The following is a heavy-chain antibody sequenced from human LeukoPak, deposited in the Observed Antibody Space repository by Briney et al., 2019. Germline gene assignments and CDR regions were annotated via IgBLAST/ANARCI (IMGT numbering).Heavy chain of an antibody. CDR1: GFTFSSYW. J-gene: IGHJ4*02. CDR3: TRGGEQHLDRFDY. Sequence: GGSLRLSCAASGFTFSSYWMSWVRQAPGRGLAWVSSISMSSTYIYFADSVKGRFTISRDNVKNSLYLQMNSLRAEDTAVYYCTRGGEQHLDRFDYWGQGTLVTASS. V-gene: IGHV3-21*01. CDR2: ISMSSTYI. D-gene: IGHD6-13*01.